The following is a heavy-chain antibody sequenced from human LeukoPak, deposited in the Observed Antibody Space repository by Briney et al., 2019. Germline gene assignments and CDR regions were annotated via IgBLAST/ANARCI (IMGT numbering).Heavy chain of an antibody. J-gene: IGHJ5*01. CDR3: ARDSYSSSIRWFDS. D-gene: IGHD6-6*01. CDR2: IDYSGTT. Sequence: PSETLSLTCTVSGGSISSGGYYWSWIRQHPGKGLEWIGYIDYSGTTYYHPSLKSRFTISIDTSKNQFSLKLSSVTAADTAVYYCARDSYSSSIRWFDSWGQGTLVIVSS. CDR1: GGSISSGGYY. V-gene: IGHV4-31*03.